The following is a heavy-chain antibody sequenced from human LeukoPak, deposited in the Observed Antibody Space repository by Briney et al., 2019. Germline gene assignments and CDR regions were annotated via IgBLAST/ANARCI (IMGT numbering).Heavy chain of an antibody. Sequence: GGSLRLSCAASGFTFSTYWMHWVRQAPGKGLVWVSGTNSDGSSTTYADSVKGRFTVSRDNANNTLCLQMNSLRVEDTAVYYCARGRNYRMDVWGQGTTVTVSS. CDR3: ARGRNYRMDV. J-gene: IGHJ6*02. V-gene: IGHV3-74*01. CDR2: TNSDGSST. CDR1: GFTFSTYW.